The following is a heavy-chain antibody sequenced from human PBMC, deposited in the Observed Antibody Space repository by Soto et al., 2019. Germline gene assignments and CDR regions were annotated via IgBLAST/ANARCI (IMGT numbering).Heavy chain of an antibody. Sequence: EVQLLESGGGLVQPGGSLRLSCVASGFTFSSYTMSWVRQAPGKGLEWVSALSGSGGSTYYADSVEGRITISRDNSRNTLYSEMNRLRAQDTGLFYCAKEGSSSLFLFENWGQGTLVTVSS. V-gene: IGHV3-23*01. CDR1: GFTFSSYT. CDR2: LSGSGGST. CDR3: AKEGSSSLFLFEN. J-gene: IGHJ4*02. D-gene: IGHD6-6*01.